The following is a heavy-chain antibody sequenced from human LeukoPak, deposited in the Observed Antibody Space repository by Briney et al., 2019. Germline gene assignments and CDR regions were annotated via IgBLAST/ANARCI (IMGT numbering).Heavy chain of an antibody. CDR2: ISSSSSYI. D-gene: IGHD6-19*01. Sequence: KTGGSLRLSCAASGFTFSSYSMNWVRQAPGKGLEWVSSISSSSSYIYYADSVKGRFTISRDNAKNSLYLQMNSLRAEDTAVYYCARQGIAVAGTTDYWGQGTLVTVSS. V-gene: IGHV3-21*01. CDR3: ARQGIAVAGTTDY. CDR1: GFTFSSYS. J-gene: IGHJ4*02.